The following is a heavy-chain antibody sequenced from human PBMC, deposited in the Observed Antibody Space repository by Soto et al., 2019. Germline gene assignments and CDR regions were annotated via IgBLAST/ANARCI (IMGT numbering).Heavy chain of an antibody. Sequence: SLRLSCAASGFTFDDYVMHWVRQAPGKGLEWVSGISWNSGNIGYADSVKGRFTISRDNAKNSLYLQMNSLRTEDTAFYYCAKDTSSNDYRSFDHWGQGTLVTVSS. CDR3: AKDTSSNDYRSFDH. CDR2: ISWNSGNI. D-gene: IGHD3-16*01. J-gene: IGHJ4*02. V-gene: IGHV3-9*01. CDR1: GFTFDDYV.